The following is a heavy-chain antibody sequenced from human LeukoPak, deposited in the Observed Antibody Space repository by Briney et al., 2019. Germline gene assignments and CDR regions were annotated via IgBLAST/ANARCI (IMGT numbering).Heavy chain of an antibody. CDR2: ISGSGGST. J-gene: IGHJ4*02. CDR3: AEGGGYAVTSQNDY. D-gene: IGHD4-17*01. CDR1: GFTFSSYA. Sequence: PGGSLRLSCAASGFTFSSYAMSWVRQAPGKGLEWVSAISGSGGSTYYADSVKGRFTISRDNSKNTLYLQMNSLRAEDTAVYYCAEGGGYAVTSQNDYWGQGTLVTVSS. V-gene: IGHV3-23*01.